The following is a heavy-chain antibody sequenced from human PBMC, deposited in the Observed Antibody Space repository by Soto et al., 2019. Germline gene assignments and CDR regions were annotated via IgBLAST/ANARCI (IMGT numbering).Heavy chain of an antibody. CDR1: GGGGARIWVV. CDR2: TYYRSKWYN. Sequence: GTSGGGGARIWVVWVWFRQYPSRGLEWLGRTYYRSKWYNDYAVSVKSRTTINPDTSKNQFSLQLNSVTPEDTAVYYCARDQRSWAIGDAFDIWGQGTMVTVSS. J-gene: IGHJ3*02. CDR3: ARDQRSWAIGDAFDI. V-gene: IGHV6-1*01. D-gene: IGHD2-21*01.